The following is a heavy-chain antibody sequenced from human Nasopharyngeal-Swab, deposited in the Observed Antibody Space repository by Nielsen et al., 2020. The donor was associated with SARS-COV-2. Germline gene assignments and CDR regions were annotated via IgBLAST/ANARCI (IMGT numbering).Heavy chain of an antibody. D-gene: IGHD3-22*01. Sequence: ASVKVSCKVSGYTLTELSMHWVRQAPGKGLEWMGGFDPEDAETIYAQKFQGRVTMTEDTSTDTAYMELSSLRSEDTAVYYCARGSPDSSGYYPHWYFDLWGRGTLVTVSS. CDR2: FDPEDAET. J-gene: IGHJ2*01. CDR3: ARGSPDSSGYYPHWYFDL. CDR1: GYTLTELS. V-gene: IGHV1-24*01.